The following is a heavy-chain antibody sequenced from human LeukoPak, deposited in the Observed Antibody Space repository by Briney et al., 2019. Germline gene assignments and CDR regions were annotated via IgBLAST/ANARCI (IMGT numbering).Heavy chain of an antibody. CDR2: IYHSGST. V-gene: IGHV4-38-2*02. Sequence: SETLSLTCTVSGYSISSGYYWGWIRQPPGKGLEWIGGIYHSGSTYYNPSLKSRVTISVDTSKNQFSLKLSSVTAADTAVYYCARVADYGGNHNWFDPWGQGTLVTVSS. CDR3: ARVADYGGNHNWFDP. CDR1: GYSISSGYY. J-gene: IGHJ5*02. D-gene: IGHD4-23*01.